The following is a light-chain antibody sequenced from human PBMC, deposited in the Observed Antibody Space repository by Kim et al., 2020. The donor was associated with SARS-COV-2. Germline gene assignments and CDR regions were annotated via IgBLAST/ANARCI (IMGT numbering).Light chain of an antibody. J-gene: IGLJ3*02. V-gene: IGLV3-21*03. CDR1: NVGSRS. CDR3: QLWYGGSAV. Sequence: VAPGKTARVACGGDNVGSRSLNGYQQKPGQAPVLVVYYDSDRPSGIPERFSGSNSGNTATLTISRVEAGDEADYYCQLWYGGSAVFGGGTQLTVL. CDR2: YDS.